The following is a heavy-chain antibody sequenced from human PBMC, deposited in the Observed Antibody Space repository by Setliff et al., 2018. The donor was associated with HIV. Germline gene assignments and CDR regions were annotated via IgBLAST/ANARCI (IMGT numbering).Heavy chain of an antibody. D-gene: IGHD3-22*01. Sequence: GGSLRLSCAASGFTFDDYGMSWVRQAPGKGLEWVSGIAWHGGDPRYADSVEGRFTISRDNAENSLYLQMNSLRAEDTAVYYCARSMNYDTSGWSFDGFDIWGQGTMVTVSS. CDR1: GFTFDDYG. J-gene: IGHJ3*02. CDR3: ARSMNYDTSGWSFDGFDI. CDR2: IAWHGGDP. V-gene: IGHV3-20*04.